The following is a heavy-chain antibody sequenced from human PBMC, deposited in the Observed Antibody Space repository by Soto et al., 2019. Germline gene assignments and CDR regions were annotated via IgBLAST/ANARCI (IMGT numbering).Heavy chain of an antibody. V-gene: IGHV3-23*01. CDR3: TKSSVHCSGGSCFDF. D-gene: IGHD2-15*01. CDR1: GFTFSIYA. J-gene: IGHJ5*01. CDR2: ISGSGATT. Sequence: EVQLLESGGGFIQSGGSLRLSCAASGFTFSIYAMSWVRQAPGKRLEWLSLISGSGATTDYADSVKGRFIVSRDKSKNTVYLQMNSLRADDTALYYCTKSSVHCSGGSCFDFWGQGTLVTVSS.